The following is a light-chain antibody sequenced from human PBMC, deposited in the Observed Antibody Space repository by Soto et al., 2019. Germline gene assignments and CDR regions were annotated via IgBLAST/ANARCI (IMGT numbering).Light chain of an antibody. CDR1: QDVKSW. Sequence: IQMTQSPSSVSASVGDRVTITCRASQDVKSWLAWYQQKPGRAPKLLINAASILHTGVTSRFSGSAAGTEFNFTISSLQPEDFATYYCQQGISFPLTFGGGTKVDIK. CDR2: AAS. CDR3: QQGISFPLT. V-gene: IGKV1-12*01. J-gene: IGKJ4*01.